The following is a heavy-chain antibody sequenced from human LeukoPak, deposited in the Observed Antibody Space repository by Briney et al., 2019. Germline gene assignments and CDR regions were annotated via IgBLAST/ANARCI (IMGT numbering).Heavy chain of an antibody. CDR3: AKEGFDS. J-gene: IGHJ4*02. V-gene: IGHV3-23*01. Sequence: GGSLRLSCAASGFTFSSYVMSWVRQAPGKGLEWVSSISNSGGSTYYADSVKGRFTTSRDNSKNTLYLKMNSLRAEDTVVYYCAKEGFDSWGQGTLVTVSS. CDR2: ISNSGGST. CDR1: GFTFSSYV.